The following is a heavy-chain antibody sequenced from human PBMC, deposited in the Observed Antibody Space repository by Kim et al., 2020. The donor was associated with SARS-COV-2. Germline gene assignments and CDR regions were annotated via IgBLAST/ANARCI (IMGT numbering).Heavy chain of an antibody. D-gene: IGHD6-13*01. V-gene: IGHV4-34*01. J-gene: IGHJ4*02. CDR3: ARGKGSGSSWYKPSYYFDY. Sequence: SRVTISVDTSKNQFSLKLSSVTAAATAVYYCARGKGSGSSWYKPSYYFDYWGQGTLVTVSS.